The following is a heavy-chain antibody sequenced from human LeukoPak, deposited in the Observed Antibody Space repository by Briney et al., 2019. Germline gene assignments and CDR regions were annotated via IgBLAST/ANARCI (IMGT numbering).Heavy chain of an antibody. CDR1: GGSFSGYY. D-gene: IGHD2-15*01. CDR2: INHSGST. V-gene: IGHV4-34*01. Sequence: SETLSLTCAVYGGSFSGYYWSWIRQPPGKGLEWIGEINHSGSTNYNPSLKSRVTISVDTSKNQFSLKLSSVTAADTAVYYCAREYCSGGSCYFDYWGLGTLVTVSS. J-gene: IGHJ4*02. CDR3: AREYCSGGSCYFDY.